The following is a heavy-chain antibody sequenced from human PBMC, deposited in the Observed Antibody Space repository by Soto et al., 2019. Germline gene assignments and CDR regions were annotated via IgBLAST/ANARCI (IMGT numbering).Heavy chain of an antibody. V-gene: IGHV1-18*01. Sequence: ASVTVSCTASGDTFTSYGISWVRQAPGQGLEWMGWISAYNGNTNYAQKLQGRVTMTTDTSTSTAYMELRSLRSDDTAVYYCARARIGYCTNGVCPSPYWGQGTLVTVSS. CDR2: ISAYNGNT. CDR1: GDTFTSYG. J-gene: IGHJ4*02. D-gene: IGHD2-8*01. CDR3: ARARIGYCTNGVCPSPY.